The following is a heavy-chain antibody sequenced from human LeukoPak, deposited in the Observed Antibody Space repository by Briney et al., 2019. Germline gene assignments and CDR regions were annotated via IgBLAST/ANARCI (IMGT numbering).Heavy chain of an antibody. CDR2: ISGSGGST. V-gene: IGHV3-23*01. CDR1: GFTFSSYA. J-gene: IGHJ4*02. D-gene: IGHD2-2*01. Sequence: GGSLRLSCAASGFTFSSYAMSWARQAPGKGLEWVSAISGSGGSTHYADSVKDRFTISRDNSKNTLYLQMNSLRAEDTAVYYCAKDLLYCSSTSCYSSWGQGTLVTVSS. CDR3: AKDLLYCSSTSCYSS.